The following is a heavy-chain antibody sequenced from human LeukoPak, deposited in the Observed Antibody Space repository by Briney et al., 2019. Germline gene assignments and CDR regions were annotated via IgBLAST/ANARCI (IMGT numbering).Heavy chain of an antibody. CDR2: INPNSGGT. Sequence: WASVKVSCKASGYTFTGYYMHWVRQAPGQGLEWMGWINPNSGGTNYAQKFQGRVTMTRDTSISTACMELSRLRSDDTAVYYCARGGIAVAGTLDYWGQGTLVNVSS. J-gene: IGHJ4*02. D-gene: IGHD6-19*01. CDR3: ARGGIAVAGTLDY. V-gene: IGHV1-2*02. CDR1: GYTFTGYY.